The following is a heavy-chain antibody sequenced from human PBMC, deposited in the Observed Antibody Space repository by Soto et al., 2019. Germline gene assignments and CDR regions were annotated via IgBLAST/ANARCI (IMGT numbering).Heavy chain of an antibody. CDR3: ATRKVNTHYYYHYVMDV. Sequence: GGSLRLSCAASGFTFSSYAMGWVRQAPGKGLEWVSAISGSGGSTYYADSVKGRFTISRDNSKNTLYLQMNSLRAEDTAVYYYATRKVNTHYYYHYVMDVRGQGTSVTVSS. CDR2: ISGSGGST. V-gene: IGHV3-23*01. J-gene: IGHJ6*02. CDR1: GFTFSSYA. D-gene: IGHD3-22*01.